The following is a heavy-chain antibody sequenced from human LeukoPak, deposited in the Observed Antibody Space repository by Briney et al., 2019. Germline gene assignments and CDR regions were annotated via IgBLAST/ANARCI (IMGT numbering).Heavy chain of an antibody. D-gene: IGHD6-13*01. CDR2: INPNSGGT. V-gene: IGHV1-2*04. CDR3: AREDILTTAGTYYYYGMDV. J-gene: IGHJ6*02. CDR1: GYTFSDYY. Sequence: ASVKVSCKTSGYTFSDYYIHWVRQAPGQGLEWMGWINPNSGGTNYAQKFQGWVTMTRDMSISTAYMELNRLRSGDTAIYYCAREDILTTAGTYYYYGMDVWGQGTTVTVAS.